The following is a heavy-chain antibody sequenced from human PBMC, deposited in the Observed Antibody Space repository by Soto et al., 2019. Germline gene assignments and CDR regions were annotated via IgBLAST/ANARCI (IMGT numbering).Heavy chain of an antibody. Sequence: EVQLVESGGGLVKPGGSLRLSCAASGFTFSSYSMNWVRQAPGKGLEWVSSISSSSSYIYYADSVKGRFTISRDNAKNSLYLQMNSLRAEDTAVYYCARDYSNYVPHCYYYMDVWGKGTTVTVSS. CDR1: GFTFSSYS. D-gene: IGHD4-4*01. CDR3: ARDYSNYVPHCYYYMDV. J-gene: IGHJ6*03. CDR2: ISSSSSYI. V-gene: IGHV3-21*01.